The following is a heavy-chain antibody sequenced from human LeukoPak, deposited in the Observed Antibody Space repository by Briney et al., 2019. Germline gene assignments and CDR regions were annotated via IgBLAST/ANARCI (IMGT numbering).Heavy chain of an antibody. Sequence: ASVKVSCKASGYTFTSYDINWVRQATGQRLEWMGWINAGNGNTKYSQKFQGRVTITRDTSASTAYMELSSLRSEDTAVYYCARDPPSALIVGAPGAFDIWGQGTMVTVSS. CDR2: INAGNGNT. J-gene: IGHJ3*02. CDR3: ARDPPSALIVGAPGAFDI. V-gene: IGHV1-3*01. D-gene: IGHD1-26*01. CDR1: GYTFTSYD.